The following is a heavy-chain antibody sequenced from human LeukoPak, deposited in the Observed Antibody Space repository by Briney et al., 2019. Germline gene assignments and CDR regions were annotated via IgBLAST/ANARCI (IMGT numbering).Heavy chain of an antibody. CDR2: ISSNGGST. CDR3: VKTASIAVAGSPLEY. CDR1: GFTFSSYA. D-gene: IGHD6-19*01. V-gene: IGHV3-64D*06. J-gene: IGHJ4*02. Sequence: GGSLRLSCSASGFTFSSYAMHWVRQAPGKGLEYVSAISSNGGSTYYADSVKGRFTISRDNSKNTLYLQMSSLRAEDTAVYYCVKTASIAVAGSPLEYWGRGTLVTVSS.